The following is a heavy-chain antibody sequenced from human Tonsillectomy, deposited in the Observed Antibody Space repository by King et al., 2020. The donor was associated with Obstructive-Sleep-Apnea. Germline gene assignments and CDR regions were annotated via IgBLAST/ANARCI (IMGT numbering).Heavy chain of an antibody. CDR2: INWNGERT. V-gene: IGHV3-20*01. CDR3: ARSSRVGHISDVFDI. CDR1: GLTFDDYG. J-gene: IGHJ3*02. Sequence: VQLVESGGGVVRPGGSLRLSCADSGLTFDDYGMNWVRQAPGKGLEWGSGINWNGERTTYADSVRGRFAISRDNGKNSLYLQMNSLRAEDTALYHCARSSRVGHISDVFDIWGQGTMVTVSS. D-gene: IGHD2-21*01.